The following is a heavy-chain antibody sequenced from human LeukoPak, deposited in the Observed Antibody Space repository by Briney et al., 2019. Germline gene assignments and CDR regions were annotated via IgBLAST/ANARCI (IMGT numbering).Heavy chain of an antibody. CDR1: GGSISSYY. CDR3: ARGGVGVTEIDY. CDR2: IYHSGNS. J-gene: IGHJ4*02. Sequence: SETLSLTCTVSGGSISSYYWSWIRQPPGKGLEWIGSIYHSGNSYYKPSLKSRVTISVDTSKNQFSLKLSSVTAADTAVYHCARGGVGVTEIDYWGQGTLVTVSS. D-gene: IGHD1-26*01. V-gene: IGHV4-59*08.